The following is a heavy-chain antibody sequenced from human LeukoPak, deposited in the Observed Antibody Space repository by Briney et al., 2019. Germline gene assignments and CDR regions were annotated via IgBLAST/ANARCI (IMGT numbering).Heavy chain of an antibody. CDR3: ARGSRGPFDY. V-gene: IGHV4-39*07. Sequence: PSETLSLTCTVSGGSISSSSYYWGWIRQPPGKGLEWIGSIYYSGSTYYNPSLKSRVTISVDTSKNQFSLKLSSVTAADTAVYYCARGSRGPFDYWGQGTLVTVSS. D-gene: IGHD3-10*01. CDR2: IYYSGST. J-gene: IGHJ4*02. CDR1: GGSISSSSYY.